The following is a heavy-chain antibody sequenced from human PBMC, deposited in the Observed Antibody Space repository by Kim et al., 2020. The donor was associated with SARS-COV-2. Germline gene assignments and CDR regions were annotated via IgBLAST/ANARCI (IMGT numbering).Heavy chain of an antibody. CDR3: ARNYDSSGYYLKSYYFDY. V-gene: IGHV4-39*02. J-gene: IGHJ4*02. Sequence: KGRVTISVDTSKNHFSLKLKSVTAADTAVYYCARNYDSSGYYLKSYYFDYWGQGTLVTVSS. D-gene: IGHD3-22*01.